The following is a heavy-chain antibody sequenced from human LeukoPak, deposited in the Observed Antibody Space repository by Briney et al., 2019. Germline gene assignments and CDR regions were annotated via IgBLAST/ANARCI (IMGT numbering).Heavy chain of an antibody. D-gene: IGHD6-13*01. Sequence: ASVKVSCKASGYTFTGYYMHWVRQAPGQGLEWMGWINPKSDGTKYAQKFQGRVTMTTDTSITTAYMELSRLTSDDTAVYYCATWSSRWSAFDLWGQGTMVAVSS. CDR1: GYTFTGYY. V-gene: IGHV1-2*02. CDR2: INPKSDGT. CDR3: ATWSSRWSAFDL. J-gene: IGHJ3*01.